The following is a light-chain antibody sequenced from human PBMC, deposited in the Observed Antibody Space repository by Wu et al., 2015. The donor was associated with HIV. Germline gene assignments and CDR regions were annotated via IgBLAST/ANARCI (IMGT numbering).Light chain of an antibody. CDR3: QQYDSYPYT. CDR2: DAF. V-gene: IGKV3-11*01. J-gene: IGKJ2*01. CDR1: QSVSSD. Sequence: EIVLTQSPATLSVSPGERATLSCRASQSVSSDIAWYQQRPGQAPRLLVYDAFSRATGIPARFSGSGSGTDFTLSISSLEPEDFATYYCQQYDSYPYTFGQGTKLEIK.